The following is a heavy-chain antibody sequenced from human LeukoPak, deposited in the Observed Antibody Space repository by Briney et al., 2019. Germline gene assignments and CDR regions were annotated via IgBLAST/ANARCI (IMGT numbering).Heavy chain of an antibody. CDR3: ARDYDDFASYYYYMDV. D-gene: IGHD3-3*01. V-gene: IGHV3-48*01. Sequence: AGGSLRLSCAASGFTFSSYSMNWVRQAPGKGLEWISYISSSSSTIYYADSVKGRFTISRDNAKNSLYLQMNGLRADDTAVYYCARDYDDFASYYYYMDVWGKGTTVTVSS. CDR1: GFTFSSYS. CDR2: ISSSSSTI. J-gene: IGHJ6*03.